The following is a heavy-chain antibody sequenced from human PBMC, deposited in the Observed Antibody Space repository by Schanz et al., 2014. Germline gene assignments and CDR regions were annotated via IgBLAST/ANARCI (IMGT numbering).Heavy chain of an antibody. J-gene: IGHJ3*02. CDR2: INAHTGNT. CDR1: GYIFGSHG. V-gene: IGHV1-18*01. CDR3: ARVHSATYHYNSPGACDI. Sequence: QVQLVQSGAEVKKPGVSVKVSCKASGYIFGSHGMTWVRQAPGQGPELMGWINAHTGNTQYAQKFQGRVNMTRDTVTTTVHLELTRLRTDDTAIYYCARVHSATYHYNSPGACDIWGQGTRVTVSS. D-gene: IGHD3-10*01.